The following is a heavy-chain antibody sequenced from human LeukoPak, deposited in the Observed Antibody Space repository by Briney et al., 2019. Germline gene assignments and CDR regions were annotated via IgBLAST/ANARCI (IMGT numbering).Heavy chain of an antibody. V-gene: IGHV1-69*13. CDR1: GGTFSSYA. CDR3: AREALYDSSGYPDY. D-gene: IGHD3-22*01. CDR2: IIPIFGTA. J-gene: IGHJ4*02. Sequence: SVKVSCKASGGTFSSYAISWVRQAPGQGLEWMGGIIPIFGTANYAQKFQGRVTITADESTSTAYMELSSLRSEDTAVYYCAREALYDSSGYPDYWGQGTLVTVSS.